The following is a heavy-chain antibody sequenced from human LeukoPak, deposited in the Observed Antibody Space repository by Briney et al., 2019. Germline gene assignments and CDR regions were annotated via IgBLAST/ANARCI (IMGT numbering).Heavy chain of an antibody. D-gene: IGHD6-13*01. Sequence: PSETLSLTCTVSGGSISSSSYYWGWIRQPPGKGLEWIGSIYYSGDTYYNPSLKSRRVTISVDTSKNQFSLQLNSVTPEDTAVYYCARISRVATAGRRDYWGQGTLVTVSS. J-gene: IGHJ4*02. V-gene: IGHV4-39*01. CDR1: GGSISSSSYY. CDR2: IYYSGDT. CDR3: ARISRVATAGRRDY.